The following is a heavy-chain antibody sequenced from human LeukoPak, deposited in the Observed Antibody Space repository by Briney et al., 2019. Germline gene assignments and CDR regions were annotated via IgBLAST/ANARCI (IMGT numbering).Heavy chain of an antibody. Sequence: GGSLRLSCTASGFNFGDYAIIWFRQAPGKGLEWVANIKQDGSDKHYVDSVKGRFTISRDNGKNSLNLQMNSLRAEDTAVYYCARYNWLELWGQGTRVTVSS. CDR2: IKQDGSDK. V-gene: IGHV3-7*01. CDR3: ARYNWLEL. CDR1: GFNFGDYA. J-gene: IGHJ4*02. D-gene: IGHD1-20*01.